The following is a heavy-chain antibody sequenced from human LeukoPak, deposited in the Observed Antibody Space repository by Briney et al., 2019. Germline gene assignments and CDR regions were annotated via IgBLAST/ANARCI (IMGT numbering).Heavy chain of an antibody. CDR1: GYTFTGYY. D-gene: IGHD3-16*01. V-gene: IGHV1-2*02. Sequence: GASVKVSCKASGYTFTGYYMHWVRQAPGQGLEWMGWINPNSGGTNYAQKFQGRVTMTRDTSISTAYMELSSLKASDTAMYYCARHRDYVPDIWGQGTMVTVSS. CDR2: INPNSGGT. J-gene: IGHJ3*02. CDR3: ARHRDYVPDI.